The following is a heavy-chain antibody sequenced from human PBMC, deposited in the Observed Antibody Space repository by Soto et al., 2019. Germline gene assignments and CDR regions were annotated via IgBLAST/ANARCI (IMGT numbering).Heavy chain of an antibody. D-gene: IGHD1-20*01. CDR2: IIPIFGTA. Sequence: SVKVSCKASGGTFSSYAISWVRQAPGQGLEWMGGIIPIFGTANYAQKFQGRVTITADESTSTAYMELSSLRSEDTAVYYCARLPGITGTQASFDYWGQGTLVTVSS. CDR3: ARLPGITGTQASFDY. J-gene: IGHJ4*02. V-gene: IGHV1-69*13. CDR1: GGTFSSYA.